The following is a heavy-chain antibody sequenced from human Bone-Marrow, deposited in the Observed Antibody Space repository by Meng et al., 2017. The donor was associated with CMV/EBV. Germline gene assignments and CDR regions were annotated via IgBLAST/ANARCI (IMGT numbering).Heavy chain of an antibody. D-gene: IGHD3-9*01. CDR2: IVVGSGNT. CDR1: GFTFINSA. CDR3: AAGILTDSTFDV. Sequence: SVKVSCKASGFTFINSAVHWVRQARGQRLEWIGWIVVGSGNTNYAQKFQERVTITRDMSTRTAYMELSSLRSEDTAVYHCAAGILTDSTFDVWGQGTLVTVSS. J-gene: IGHJ4*02. V-gene: IGHV1-58*01.